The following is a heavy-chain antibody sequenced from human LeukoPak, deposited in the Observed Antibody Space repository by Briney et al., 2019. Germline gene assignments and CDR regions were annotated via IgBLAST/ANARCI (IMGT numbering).Heavy chain of an antibody. CDR3: ARGLQQLVGRAFDF. Sequence: SETLSLTCTVSGGSISSGGYYWSWIRQHPGKGLEWIGYIYYRGSTYYNPSLKSRVTISVDTSKNQFSLKLSSVTAADTAVYYCARGLQQLVGRAFDFWGQGTLVTVSS. CDR1: GGSISSGGYY. D-gene: IGHD6-13*01. J-gene: IGHJ4*02. V-gene: IGHV4-31*03. CDR2: IYYRGST.